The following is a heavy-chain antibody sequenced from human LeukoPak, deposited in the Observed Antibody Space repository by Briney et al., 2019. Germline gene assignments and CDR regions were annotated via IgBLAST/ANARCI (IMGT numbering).Heavy chain of an antibody. CDR1: SYTFTRYG. Sequence: ASVKVSCKASSYTFTRYGISWVRQAPGQGLEWMGWISGSNGNTDYAQKFQGRVSMTADTSTSTAYMELRSLRSDDTAVYYCARSGRETHYYFDLWGQGTLVTVSS. D-gene: IGHD5-12*01. J-gene: IGHJ4*02. CDR3: ARSGRETHYYFDL. V-gene: IGHV1-18*01. CDR2: ISGSNGNT.